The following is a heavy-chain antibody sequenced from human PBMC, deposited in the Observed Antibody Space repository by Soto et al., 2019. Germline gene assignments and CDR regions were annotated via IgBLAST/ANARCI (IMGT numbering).Heavy chain of an antibody. J-gene: IGHJ6*02. Sequence: GGSLRLSCAASGFTFSSYAMHWVRQAPGKGLEWVAVISYDGSNKYYADSVKGRFTISRDNSKNTLYLQMNSLRAEDTAVYYCARVLLWFGSGQGGYYYYGMDVWGQGTTVTVSS. CDR3: ARVLLWFGSGQGGYYYYGMDV. CDR1: GFTFSSYA. CDR2: ISYDGSNK. D-gene: IGHD3-10*01. V-gene: IGHV3-30-3*01.